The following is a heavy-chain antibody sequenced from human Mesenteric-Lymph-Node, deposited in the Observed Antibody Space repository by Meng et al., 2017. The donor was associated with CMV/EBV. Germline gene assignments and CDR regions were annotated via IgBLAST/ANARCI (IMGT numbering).Heavy chain of an antibody. D-gene: IGHD2-2*01. CDR3: ARDAYYCSSTSCYGDYYGMDV. V-gene: IGHV1-46*01. Sequence: ASVKVSCKASGYTFTSYYMHWVRQAPGQGLEWMGIINPSGGSTSYAQKFQGRVTMTRDTSTSTVYMELSSLRSEDTAVYYCARDAYYCSSTSCYGDYYGMDVWGQGTPVTVSS. J-gene: IGHJ6*02. CDR2: INPSGGST. CDR1: GYTFTSYY.